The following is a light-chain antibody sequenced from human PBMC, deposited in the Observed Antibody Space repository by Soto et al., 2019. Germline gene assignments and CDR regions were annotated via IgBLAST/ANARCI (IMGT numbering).Light chain of an antibody. Sequence: DIQMTQSPSSLSASVGNRVTLTCRASHDISRYLNWYQQKPGRAPKLLIYAASSLQSGVPSRFSGSGSGTDFTLTINGLQTEDFATYYCQQTVSFPRTFGQGTKLEIK. CDR1: HDISRY. CDR2: AAS. V-gene: IGKV1-39*01. CDR3: QQTVSFPRT. J-gene: IGKJ2*01.